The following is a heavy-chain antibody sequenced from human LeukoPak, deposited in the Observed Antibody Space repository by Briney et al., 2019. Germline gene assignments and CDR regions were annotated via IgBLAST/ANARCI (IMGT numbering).Heavy chain of an antibody. J-gene: IGHJ6*03. CDR3: ARLTGSQGPNYYYYYMDV. Sequence: PSETLSLTCTVSGGSISSSSYYWGWIRQPPGKGLEWIGSIYYSGSTYYNPSLKSRVTIPVDTSKNQFSLKLSSVTAADTAVYYCARLTGSQGPNYYYYYMDVWGKGTTVTVSS. CDR2: IYYSGST. CDR1: GGSISSSSYY. D-gene: IGHD1-20*01. V-gene: IGHV4-39*01.